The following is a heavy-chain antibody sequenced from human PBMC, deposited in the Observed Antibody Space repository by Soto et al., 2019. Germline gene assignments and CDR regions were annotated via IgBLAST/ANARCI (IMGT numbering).Heavy chain of an antibody. Sequence: ASVKVSCKASGYTFTSYDINWVRQATGQGLEWMGWMNPNSGNTGYAQKFQGRVTMTRNTSISTAYMELSSLRSEDTAVYYCARSISPMYCTNGVCYDAFDIWGQGTMVTVSS. CDR1: GYTFTSYD. V-gene: IGHV1-8*01. CDR3: ARSISPMYCTNGVCYDAFDI. J-gene: IGHJ3*02. CDR2: MNPNSGNT. D-gene: IGHD2-8*01.